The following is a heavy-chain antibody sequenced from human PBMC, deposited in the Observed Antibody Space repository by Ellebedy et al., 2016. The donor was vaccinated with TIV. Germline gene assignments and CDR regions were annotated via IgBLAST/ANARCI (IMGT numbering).Heavy chain of an antibody. CDR1: GGSISPYY. J-gene: IGHJ6*02. CDR2: VFYSGIT. V-gene: IGHV4-59*01. CDR3: AREYAPGSFSNYGMDV. Sequence: SETLSLTCTVSGGSISPYYWTWIRQTPGRGLEWVGYVFYSGITNYNPSLKSRVTISLDTSKNQFSLRLSSVTAADTAVYYWAREYAPGSFSNYGMDVWGQGTTVTVSS. D-gene: IGHD3-10*01.